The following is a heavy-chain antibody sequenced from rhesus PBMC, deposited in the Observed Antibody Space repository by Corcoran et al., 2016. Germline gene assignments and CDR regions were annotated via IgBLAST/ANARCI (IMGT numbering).Heavy chain of an antibody. V-gene: IGHV4S10*01. CDR3: ARVYGSGYYDY. CDR1: GGSISDSYR. J-gene: IGHJ4*01. D-gene: IGHD3-28*01. CDR2: LYGSSTST. Sequence: QVQLQESGPGVVKPSETLSLTCAVSGGSISDSYRWGWIRQPPGKGLEWIGYLYGSSTSTNYNPSLKSRVTISKDTSKNQFSLKLSSVTAADTAVYYCARVYGSGYYDYWGQGVLVTVSS.